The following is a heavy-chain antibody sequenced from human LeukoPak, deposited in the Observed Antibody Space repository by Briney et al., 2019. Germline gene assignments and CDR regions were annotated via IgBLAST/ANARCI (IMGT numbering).Heavy chain of an antibody. CDR3: ARDAGHYDFWSGYDINWFDP. CDR2: IWYDGSNK. J-gene: IGHJ5*02. Sequence: GGYLRLSCAASGFTFSSYGMHWVRQAPGKGLEWVAVIWYDGSNKYYADSVKGRFTISRDNSKNTLYLQMNSLRAEDTAVYYCARDAGHYDFWSGYDINWFDPWGQGTLVTVSS. V-gene: IGHV3-33*01. CDR1: GFTFSSYG. D-gene: IGHD3-3*01.